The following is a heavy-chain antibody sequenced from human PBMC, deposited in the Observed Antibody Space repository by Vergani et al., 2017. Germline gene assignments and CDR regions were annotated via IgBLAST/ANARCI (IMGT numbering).Heavy chain of an antibody. D-gene: IGHD6-19*01. CDR2: IYYSGLT. J-gene: IGHJ4*02. V-gene: IGHV4-39*01. CDR3: ARQRPGSGWSPGDFDD. CDR1: AHSISRGSYY. Sequence: QLQLQQSGPGLVKPSETLFLTCTVSAHSISRGSYYWVCIRDPPGKSLEWIGSIYYSGLTYYNPSLKSRVAISVDTSKNQFSLKVTSVTAADTAVYFCARQRPGSGWSPGDFDDWGQGILVTVSS.